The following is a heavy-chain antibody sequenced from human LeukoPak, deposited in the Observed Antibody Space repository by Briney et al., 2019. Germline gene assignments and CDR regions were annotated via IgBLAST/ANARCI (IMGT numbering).Heavy chain of an antibody. CDR1: GGSISSGSYY. D-gene: IGHD3-22*01. Sequence: SQTLSLTCTVSGGSISSGSYYWRWIRQPAGKGLEWIVRIYTSGSTNYNPSLKSRVTISVDTSKNQFSLKLSSVTAADTAVYYCAREGNYYDSSGYYLPDAFDIWGQGTMVTVSS. J-gene: IGHJ3*02. V-gene: IGHV4-61*02. CDR3: AREGNYYDSSGYYLPDAFDI. CDR2: IYTSGST.